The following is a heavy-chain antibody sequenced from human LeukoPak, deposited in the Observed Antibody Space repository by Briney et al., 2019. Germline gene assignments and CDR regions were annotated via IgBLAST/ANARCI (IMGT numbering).Heavy chain of an antibody. CDR2: INHSGST. D-gene: IGHD3-22*01. J-gene: IGHJ4*02. V-gene: IGHV4-34*01. Sequence: SETLSLTCAVYGESFSGYYWSWIRQPPGKGLEWIGEINHSGSTNYNPSLKSRVTISVDTSKNQFSLKLSSVTAADTAVYYCARGIARTYYSDTSGYAAADYWGQGTLVTVSS. CDR1: GESFSGYY. CDR3: ARGIARTYYSDTSGYAAADY.